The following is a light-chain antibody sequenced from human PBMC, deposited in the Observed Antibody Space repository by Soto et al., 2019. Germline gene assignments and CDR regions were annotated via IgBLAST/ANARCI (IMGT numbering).Light chain of an antibody. CDR2: WES. Sequence: DIVMTQSPDSLTVSLGERATINCKSSLSVLLTANHKNCLAWFQQKPGHPPKXLIYWESIRESGVPDRFSGGGSGTDFTLTINNVQAEDVAVYYCQQYYNTQTFGQGTKVDIK. CDR3: QQYYNTQT. J-gene: IGKJ1*01. CDR1: LSVLLTANHKNC. V-gene: IGKV4-1*01.